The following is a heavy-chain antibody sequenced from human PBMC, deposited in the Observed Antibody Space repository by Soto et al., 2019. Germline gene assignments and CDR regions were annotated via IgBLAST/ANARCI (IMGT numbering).Heavy chain of an antibody. V-gene: IGHV4-38-2*02. CDR1: GYSISSGYY. D-gene: IGHD3-10*01. CDR2: IYHSGST. J-gene: IGHJ5*02. CDR3: AREREITMVRGVRKTYNWFDP. Sequence: KPSETLSLTCAVSGYSISSGYYWGWIRQPPGKGLEWIGSIYHSGSTYYNPSLKSRVTISVDTSKNQFSLKLSSVTAADTAVYYCAREREITMVRGVRKTYNWFDPWGQGTLVTVSS.